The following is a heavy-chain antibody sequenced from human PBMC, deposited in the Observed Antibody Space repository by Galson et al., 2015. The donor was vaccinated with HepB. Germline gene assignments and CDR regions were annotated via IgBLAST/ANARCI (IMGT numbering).Heavy chain of an antibody. CDR1: GYTFTRYD. Sequence: SVKVSCKASGYTFTRYDINWVRQATGQGLEWMGWMNPNSGNTGYAQKFQGRVTMTRNTSISTAYMELSSLRSEDTAVYYCARGSGSYYGYYYYGMDVWGQGTTVTVSS. J-gene: IGHJ6*02. V-gene: IGHV1-8*01. D-gene: IGHD3-10*01. CDR2: MNPNSGNT. CDR3: ARGSGSYYGYYYYGMDV.